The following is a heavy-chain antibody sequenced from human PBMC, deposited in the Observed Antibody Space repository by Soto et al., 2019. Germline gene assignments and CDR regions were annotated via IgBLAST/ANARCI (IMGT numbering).Heavy chain of an antibody. V-gene: IGHV5-51*01. D-gene: IGHD6-19*01. Sequence: GESLKISCSGSGYSFTSYWIGWVRQMPGKGLEWMGIIYPGDSDTRYSPSFQGQVTISADKSISTAYLQWSSLKASDTAMYYCARRSRASVAGTPVDYWGQGTLVTVSS. J-gene: IGHJ4*02. CDR1: GYSFTSYW. CDR2: IYPGDSDT. CDR3: ARRSRASVAGTPVDY.